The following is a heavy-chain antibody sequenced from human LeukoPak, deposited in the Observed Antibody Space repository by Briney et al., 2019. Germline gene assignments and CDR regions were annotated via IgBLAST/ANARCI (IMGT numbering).Heavy chain of an antibody. J-gene: IGHJ4*02. D-gene: IGHD5-24*01. CDR2: ISGSGGAT. CDR3: ANGWLQFDY. CDR1: GFTFSTYA. V-gene: IGHV3-23*01. Sequence: GGSLRLSCAASGFTFSTYAMSGVRQAPGEGLEWVSTISGSGGATYYADSVKGRFTISRNNSKHTLHLKMNTIRPEDTPVYYCANGWLQFDYWGQGTLVTVSS.